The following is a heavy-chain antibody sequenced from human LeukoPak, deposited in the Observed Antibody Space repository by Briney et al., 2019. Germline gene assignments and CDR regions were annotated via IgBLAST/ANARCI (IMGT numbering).Heavy chain of an antibody. CDR2: IRYEGTTK. CDR3: AKDNVVGSSGYYGNYFDY. Sequence: GGSLRLSCTASGFSFSDYGMHWVRQAPGKGLEWVAFIRYEGTTKNYADFVRGRFTISRDNSKNTVYLEMNSLRAEDTALYYCAKDNVVGSSGYYGNYFDYWGQGTLVTVSS. V-gene: IGHV3-30*02. D-gene: IGHD3-22*01. CDR1: GFSFSDYG. J-gene: IGHJ4*02.